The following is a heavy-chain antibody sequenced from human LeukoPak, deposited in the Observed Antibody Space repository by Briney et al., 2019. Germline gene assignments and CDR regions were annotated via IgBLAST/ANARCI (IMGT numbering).Heavy chain of an antibody. V-gene: IGHV3-48*03. Sequence: GGSLRLSCTASGFTFSSYEMNWVRQAPGKGLEWVTYISSSGSSIFYADSVKGRFTISRDNAKNSLYLQMNSLRAEDTAVYYCTRDKAYFGGSGSSLPESFDYWGQGTLVTVSS. CDR3: TRDKAYFGGSGSSLPESFDY. J-gene: IGHJ4*02. D-gene: IGHD3-10*01. CDR2: ISSSGSSI. CDR1: GFTFSSYE.